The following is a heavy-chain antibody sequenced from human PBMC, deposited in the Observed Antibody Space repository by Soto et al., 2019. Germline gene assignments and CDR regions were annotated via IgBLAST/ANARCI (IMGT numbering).Heavy chain of an antibody. CDR3: ARGDSTDCSNGVCSFFYNHDMDV. CDR1: GYSLTDYH. J-gene: IGHJ6*02. Sequence: GASVKVSCEASGYSLTDYHIHWVRQAPGQGLEWLGRINPKSGGTSTAQKFQGWVTMTTDTSISTASMELTRLTSDDTAIYYCARGDSTDCSNGVCSFFYNHDMDVWGQGTTVTVSS. D-gene: IGHD2-8*01. V-gene: IGHV1-2*04. CDR2: INPKSGGT.